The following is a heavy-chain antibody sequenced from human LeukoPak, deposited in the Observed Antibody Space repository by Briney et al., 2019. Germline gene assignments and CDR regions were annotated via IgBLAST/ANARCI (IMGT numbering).Heavy chain of an antibody. CDR1: GFTFSGSA. CDR3: TRLIDIVVVPAADKFDY. Sequence: GGSLRLSCAASGFTFSGSAMHWVRQASGKGLEWVGRIRSKANSYATAYAASVKGRFTISRDDSKNTAYLQMNSLKTEDTAVYYCTRLIDIVVVPAADKFDYWGQGTLATVSS. D-gene: IGHD2-2*01. V-gene: IGHV3-73*01. J-gene: IGHJ4*02. CDR2: IRSKANSYAT.